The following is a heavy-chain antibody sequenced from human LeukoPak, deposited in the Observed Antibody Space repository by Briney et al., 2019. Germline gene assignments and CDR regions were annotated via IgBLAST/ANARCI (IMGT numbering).Heavy chain of an antibody. CDR2: ISAYNGNT. J-gene: IGHJ4*02. D-gene: IGHD3-22*01. Sequence: ASVKVSCKASGYTFTSYGISWVRQAPGQGLEWMGWISAYNGNTNYAQKLQGRVTMTEDTSTDTAYMELSSLRSKDTAVYYCATQLSSGWPLRHLPFDYWGQGTLVTVSS. V-gene: IGHV1-18*01. CDR3: ATQLSSGWPLRHLPFDY. CDR1: GYTFTSYG.